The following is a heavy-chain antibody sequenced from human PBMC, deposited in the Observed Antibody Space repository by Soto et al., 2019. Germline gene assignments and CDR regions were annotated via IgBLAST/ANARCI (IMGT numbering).Heavy chain of an antibody. Sequence: QMPGKGLEWMGIIYPGDSDTRYSPSFQGQVTISADKSISTAYLQWSSLKASDTAMYYCARAHIVAKIYNWFDPWGQGTLVTAPQ. J-gene: IGHJ5*02. CDR2: IYPGDSDT. V-gene: IGHV5-51*01. D-gene: IGHD5-12*01. CDR3: ARAHIVAKIYNWFDP.